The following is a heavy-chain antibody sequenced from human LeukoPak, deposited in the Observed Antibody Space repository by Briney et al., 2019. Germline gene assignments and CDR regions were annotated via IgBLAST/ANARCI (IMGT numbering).Heavy chain of an antibody. D-gene: IGHD6-13*01. CDR3: AREGIAAAKNFDC. V-gene: IGHV1-69*04. CDR1: GGTFPNNA. Sequence: SVKVSCKSSGGTFPNNAISWVRQAPGQGLEWMGRILPIVEKADYAQKFQGRLTITADKSTTTAYMELSSLSSEDTALYYCAREGIAAAKNFDCWGQGTLVTVSS. CDR2: ILPIVEKA. J-gene: IGHJ4*02.